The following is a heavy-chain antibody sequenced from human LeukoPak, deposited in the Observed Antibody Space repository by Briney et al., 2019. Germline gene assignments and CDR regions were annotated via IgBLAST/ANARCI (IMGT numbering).Heavy chain of an antibody. Sequence: SETLSLTCTVSGGSISSSSYYWGWIRQPPGKGLEWIGSIYYSGSTYYNPSLKSRVTISVDTSKNQFSLKLSSVTAADTAVYYCARETYYYGSGSYYFGLYYYYYMDVWGKGTTVTVSS. CDR3: ARETYYYGSGSYYFGLYYYYYMDV. CDR2: IYYSGST. D-gene: IGHD3-10*01. J-gene: IGHJ6*03. V-gene: IGHV4-39*07. CDR1: GGSISSSSYY.